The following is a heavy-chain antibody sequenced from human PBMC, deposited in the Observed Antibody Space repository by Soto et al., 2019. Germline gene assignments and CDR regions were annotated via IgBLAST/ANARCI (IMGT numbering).Heavy chain of an antibody. CDR1: GGAFTDYI. CDR2: IIPMFGTP. V-gene: IGHV1-69*13. CDR3: AGGRDQPPVGLYFES. Sequence: SVKVSCKASGGAFTDYIFDWVRQAPGQGLEWMGGIIPMFGTPKYAQKFQHRVTISADVSTGTAYMELTRLRFDDTAVYYCAGGRDQPPVGLYFESWGEGTRVTVS. D-gene: IGHD1-26*01. J-gene: IGHJ4*02.